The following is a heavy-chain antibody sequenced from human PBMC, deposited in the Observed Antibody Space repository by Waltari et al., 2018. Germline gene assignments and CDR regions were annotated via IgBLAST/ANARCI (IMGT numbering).Heavy chain of an antibody. CDR2: IKTDGSTT. J-gene: IGHJ4*02. Sequence: EVQLVESGGGLVQPGGSLRLPCAAPGFMFSNYWMHWLRQAPGKGPVWVSQIKTDGSTTRYTDSVEGRFTISRDNARNMLYLQMNSLRAEDTALYYCAAYSGSWYWGQGTLVTVSS. V-gene: IGHV3-74*01. D-gene: IGHD6-13*01. CDR3: AAYSGSWY. CDR1: GFMFSNYW.